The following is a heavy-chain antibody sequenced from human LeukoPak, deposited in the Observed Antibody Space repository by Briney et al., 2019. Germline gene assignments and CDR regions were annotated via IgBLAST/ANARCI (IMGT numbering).Heavy chain of an antibody. V-gene: IGHV3-15*01. D-gene: IGHD3-10*01. CDR1: GFTFSNAW. J-gene: IGHJ4*02. CDR2: IKSKTDGGTT. CDR3: TTGRGSLSDY. Sequence: PGGSLRLSCAASGFTFSNAWMSWVRQAPGKGLQSVGRIKSKTDGGTTDYAAPVKGRFTISRDDSKNTVYLQMNSLKTEDTAVYYCTTGRGSLSDYWGQGTLVTVSS.